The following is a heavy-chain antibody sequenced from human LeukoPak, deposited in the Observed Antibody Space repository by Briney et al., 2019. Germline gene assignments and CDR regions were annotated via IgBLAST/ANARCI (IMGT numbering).Heavy chain of an antibody. CDR2: IIPILGIA. Sequence: SVKVSCKASGGTFSSYTISWVRQAPGQGLEWMGRIIPILGIANYAQKFQGRVTITADKSTSTAYMELSSLRTEDTAVYYCARDPKAYHYDSSGPAGDYWGQGTLVTVSS. D-gene: IGHD3-22*01. J-gene: IGHJ4*02. CDR1: GGTFSSYT. CDR3: ARDPKAYHYDSSGPAGDY. V-gene: IGHV1-69*04.